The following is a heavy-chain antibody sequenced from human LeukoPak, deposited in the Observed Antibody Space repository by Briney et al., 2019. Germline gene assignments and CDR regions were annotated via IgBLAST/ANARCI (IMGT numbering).Heavy chain of an antibody. J-gene: IGHJ6*04. Sequence: GGSLRLSCATSGFTFGYYEMNWVRQAPGKGLEWVSYIKSSVSGIYYADSVKGRFTISRDNAKNSLYLQMNTLRVEDTAVYYCAELGITMIGGVWGKGTTVTISS. V-gene: IGHV3-48*03. D-gene: IGHD3-10*02. CDR3: AELGITMIGGV. CDR1: GFTFGYYE. CDR2: IKSSVSGI.